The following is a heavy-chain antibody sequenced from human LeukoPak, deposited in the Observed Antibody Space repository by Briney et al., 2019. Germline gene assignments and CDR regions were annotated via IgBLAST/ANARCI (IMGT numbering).Heavy chain of an antibody. D-gene: IGHD1-26*01. CDR2: ISAYNGNT. CDR3: ARDLREGATNYSSDI. V-gene: IGHV1-18*01. Sequence: ASVKVSCKASGYTFTSYGISWVRQAPAQGLEWMGWISAYNGNTNYAQKLQGRVTMTTDTSTSTAYMELRSLRSDDTAVYYCARDLREGATNYSSDIWGRGTTVTVSS. J-gene: IGHJ3*02. CDR1: GYTFTSYG.